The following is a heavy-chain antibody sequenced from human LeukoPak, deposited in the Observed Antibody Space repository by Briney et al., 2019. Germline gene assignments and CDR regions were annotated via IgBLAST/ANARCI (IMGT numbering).Heavy chain of an antibody. J-gene: IGHJ4*02. V-gene: IGHV1-3*04. Sequence: ASVKVSCKESGYTFVTYGIHWMRQAPGQRLEWMAWINTGNGATTSSQRFQGRVTITTDTSASTTYLELSSLRLEDTAIYYCARAKMGSFYDYWGQGTLVTVSP. D-gene: IGHD1-26*01. CDR2: INTGNGAT. CDR3: ARAKMGSFYDY. CDR1: GYTFVTYG.